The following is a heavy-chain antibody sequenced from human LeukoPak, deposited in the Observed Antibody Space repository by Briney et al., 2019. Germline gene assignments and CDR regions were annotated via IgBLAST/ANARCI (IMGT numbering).Heavy chain of an antibody. CDR1: GYTFTSYG. Sequence: ASAKVSCKASGYTFTSYGISWVRQAPGQGLEWMGWISAYNGNTNYAQKLQGRVTMTTDTSTSTAYMELRSLRSDDTAVYYCARIVVVPAAIQSNYYYYMDVWGKGTTVTVSS. D-gene: IGHD2-2*01. V-gene: IGHV1-18*01. CDR2: ISAYNGNT. J-gene: IGHJ6*03. CDR3: ARIVVVPAAIQSNYYYYMDV.